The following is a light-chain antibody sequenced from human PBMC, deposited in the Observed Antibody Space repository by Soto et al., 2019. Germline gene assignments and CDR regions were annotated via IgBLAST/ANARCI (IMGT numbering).Light chain of an antibody. J-gene: IGKJ1*01. Sequence: DIQMTQSPSTLSASVGARVTITCRASQSISSWLAWYQQKPGKAPNLLIYKASTLKSGVPSRFSGSGSGTEFTLTISSLQPDEVATYYCQHYNSYSEAFGQGTKV. CDR1: QSISSW. CDR3: QHYNSYSEA. CDR2: KAS. V-gene: IGKV1-5*03.